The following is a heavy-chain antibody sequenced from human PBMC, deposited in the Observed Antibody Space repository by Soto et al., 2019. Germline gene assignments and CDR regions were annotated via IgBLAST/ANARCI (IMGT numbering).Heavy chain of an antibody. Sequence: EVQLLESGGGLVQPGGSLRLSCAASGFTFSSYAMSWVRQAPGKGLEWVSAISGSGGSTYYADSVKGRFTISRDNSKNTLYLQMNSLRSEDTAVYYCAKVVRVWQQLIFGWIDYWGQGTLVTVSS. CDR3: AKVVRVWQQLIFGWIDY. CDR2: ISGSGGST. V-gene: IGHV3-23*01. CDR1: GFTFSSYA. D-gene: IGHD6-13*01. J-gene: IGHJ4*02.